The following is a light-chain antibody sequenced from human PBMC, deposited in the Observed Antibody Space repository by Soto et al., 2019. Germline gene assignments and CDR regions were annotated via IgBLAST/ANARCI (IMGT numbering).Light chain of an antibody. J-gene: IGKJ1*01. CDR1: QRIDIR. CDR3: HQYKSYPWT. CDR2: KAS. V-gene: IGKV1-5*03. Sequence: DIQMTQSPSTLSASVGDRVTITCRASQRIDIRLAWCQQRPGKAPRVLIYKASSFENGVPSRFSGSGSGTEFTLTISSLQPDDFATYYCHQYKSYPWTFGQGTKVEIK.